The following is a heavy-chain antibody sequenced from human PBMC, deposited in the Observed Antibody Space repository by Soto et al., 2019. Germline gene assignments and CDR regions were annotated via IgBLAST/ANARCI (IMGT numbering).Heavy chain of an antibody. CDR1: DGSFSGYY. CDR2: INHSGST. V-gene: IGHV4-34*01. D-gene: IGHD5-18*01. Sequence: SETLSLTCAVYDGSFSGYYWSWIRQPPGKGLEWIGEINHSGSTNYNPSLKSRVTTSVDTSKNQFSLKLSSVTAADTAVYYCARGGGYSYGGGYYYGMDVWGQGTTVTV. J-gene: IGHJ6*02. CDR3: ARGGGYSYGGGYYYGMDV.